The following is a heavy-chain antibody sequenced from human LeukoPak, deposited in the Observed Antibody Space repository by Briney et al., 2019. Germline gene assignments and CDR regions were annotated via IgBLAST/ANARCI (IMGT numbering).Heavy chain of an antibody. J-gene: IGHJ6*03. V-gene: IGHV3-21*01. CDR3: ARAVTMIRGRPTNYYYYYMDV. D-gene: IGHD3-10*01. CDR1: GFTFSSYS. CDR2: ISSSSSYI. Sequence: GGSLRLSCAASGFTFSSYSMNWVRQAPGKGLEWVSSISSSSSYIYYADSVKGRFTISRDNAKNSLYLQMNSLRAEDTAVYYCARAVTMIRGRPTNYYYYYMDVWGKGTTVTVSS.